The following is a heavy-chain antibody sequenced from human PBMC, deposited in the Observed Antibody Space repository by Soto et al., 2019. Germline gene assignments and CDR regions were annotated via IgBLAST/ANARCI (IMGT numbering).Heavy chain of an antibody. J-gene: IGHJ6*02. D-gene: IGHD2-2*01. CDR2: ISGYNGNT. CDR3: ARVGYCSSRRYYFSGDYHNDGSMDF. CDR1: GYNFTNFG. V-gene: IGHV1-18*01. Sequence: PPASVKVSCKASGYNFTNFGISWVRQAPGQGLEWMGWISGYNGNTNYAQKCQDRVTMITDTSTSTAYTELRSLRSDDTAVYYCARVGYCSSRRYYFSGDYHNDGSMDFWGQGTTVTVSS.